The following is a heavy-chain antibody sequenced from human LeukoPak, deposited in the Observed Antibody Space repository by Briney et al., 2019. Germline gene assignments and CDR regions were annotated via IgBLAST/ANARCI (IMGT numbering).Heavy chain of an antibody. V-gene: IGHV1-2*04. CDR2: INPNSGGT. D-gene: IGHD4-17*01. CDR3: ARSTVTTSWAFDI. CDR1: GYTFTGYY. Sequence: GASVKVSCKDSGYTFTGYYMHWVRQAPGQRLEWMGWINPNSGGTNYAQKFQGWVTMTRDTSISTAYMELSRLRSDDTAVYYCARSTVTTSWAFDIWGQGTMVTVSS. J-gene: IGHJ3*02.